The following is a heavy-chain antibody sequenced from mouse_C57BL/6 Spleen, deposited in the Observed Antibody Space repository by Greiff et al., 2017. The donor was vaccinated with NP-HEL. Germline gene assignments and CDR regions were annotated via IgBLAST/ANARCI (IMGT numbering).Heavy chain of an antibody. V-gene: IGHV1-62-2*01. CDR1: GYTFTEYT. J-gene: IGHJ1*03. CDR3: ARHEDTLYYYGSSYGYFDV. CDR2: FYPGSGSI. Sequence: VQLQQSGAELVKPGASVKLSCKASGYTFTEYTIHWVKQRSGQGLEWIGWFYPGSGSIKYNEKFKDKATLPADKSSSTVYMWLSRLTSEDSAVYFCARHEDTLYYYGSSYGYFDVWGTGTTVTVSS. D-gene: IGHD1-1*01.